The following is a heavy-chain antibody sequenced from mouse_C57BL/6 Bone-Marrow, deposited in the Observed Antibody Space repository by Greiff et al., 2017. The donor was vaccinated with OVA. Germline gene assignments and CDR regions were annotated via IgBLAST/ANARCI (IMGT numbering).Heavy chain of an antibody. D-gene: IGHD2-3*01. CDR2: IDPENGDT. CDR3: TTDGYYWFAY. Sequence: EVQLQQSGAELVRPGASVKLSCTASGFNIKDDYMHWVKRRPEQGLEWIGWIDPENGDTEYASKFQGKATITADTSSNTAYLQLSGLTSEDTAVYYCTTDGYYWFAYWGQGTLVTVSA. J-gene: IGHJ3*01. V-gene: IGHV14-4*01. CDR1: GFNIKDDY.